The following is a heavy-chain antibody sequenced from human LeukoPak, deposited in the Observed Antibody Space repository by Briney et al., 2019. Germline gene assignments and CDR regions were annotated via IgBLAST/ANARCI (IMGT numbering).Heavy chain of an antibody. J-gene: IGHJ5*02. V-gene: IGHV4-30-4*01. CDR3: AREAPGLMVYATKWGYNWFDP. Sequence: SQTLSLTCTVSGGSISSGDYYWSWIRQPPGKGLEWIGYIYYSGSTYYNPSLKSRVTISVDTSKNQFSLKLSSVTAADTAVYYCAREAPGLMVYATKWGYNWFDPWGQGTLVTVSS. CDR2: IYYSGST. D-gene: IGHD2-8*01. CDR1: GGSISSGDYY.